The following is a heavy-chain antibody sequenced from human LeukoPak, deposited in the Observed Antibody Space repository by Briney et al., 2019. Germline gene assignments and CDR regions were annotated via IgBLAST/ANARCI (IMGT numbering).Heavy chain of an antibody. CDR1: GFTFSSYS. Sequence: GGSLRLSCAASGFTFSSYSMNWVRQAPGKGLEWVSSISSSSSYIYYADSVKGRFTISRDNAKNSLYLQMNSLRAEDTAVYYCARVEPMIVVVDDAFDIWGQGTMVTVSS. CDR3: ARVEPMIVVVDDAFDI. CDR2: ISSSSSYI. D-gene: IGHD3-22*01. V-gene: IGHV3-21*01. J-gene: IGHJ3*02.